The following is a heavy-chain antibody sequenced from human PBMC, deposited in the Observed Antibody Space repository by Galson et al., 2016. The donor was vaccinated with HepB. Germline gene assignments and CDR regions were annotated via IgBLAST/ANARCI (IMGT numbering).Heavy chain of an antibody. V-gene: IGHV1-69*13. Sequence: SVKVSCKASGGTLKNYGFSWVRQAPGQGLEWMGGIVPVFGTTNYAQKFQDRVTITADESTSTVYMDLSSLRLEDTAVYYCARDISSGVFEGWGQGTLVTASS. CDR3: ARDISSGVFEG. CDR1: GGTLKNYG. D-gene: IGHD3-10*02. J-gene: IGHJ4*02. CDR2: IVPVFGTT.